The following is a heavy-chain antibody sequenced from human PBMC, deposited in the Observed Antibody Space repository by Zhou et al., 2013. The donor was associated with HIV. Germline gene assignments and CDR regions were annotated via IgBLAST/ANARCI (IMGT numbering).Heavy chain of an antibody. V-gene: IGHV1-69*04. D-gene: IGHD2-15*01. Sequence: QVQLVQSGAEVKKPGSSVKVSCKASGGTFSSYAISWVRQAPGQGLEWMGRIIPILGIANYAQKFQGRVTITADKSTSTAYMELSSLRSEDTAVYYCARDETRLAATHDYYYYMDVWGKGTTVTVSS. J-gene: IGHJ6*03. CDR1: GGTFSSYA. CDR3: ARDETRLAATHDYYYYMDV. CDR2: IIPILGIA.